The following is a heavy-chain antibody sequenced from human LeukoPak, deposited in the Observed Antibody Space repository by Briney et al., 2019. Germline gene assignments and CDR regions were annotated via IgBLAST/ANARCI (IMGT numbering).Heavy chain of an antibody. CDR1: WFTFRSYS. D-gene: IGHD3-10*01. J-gene: IGHJ4*02. CDR2: ISSSSSYI. Sequence: GSLELFRGGSWFTFRSYSLDLVRQAPGKGLEWVSSISSSSSYIYYADSVKGRFTISRDNAKNSLYLQMNSLRDEDTAVYYCARLPELPGFGDYWGQGALVTVSS. V-gene: IGHV3-21*01. CDR3: ARLPELPGFGDY.